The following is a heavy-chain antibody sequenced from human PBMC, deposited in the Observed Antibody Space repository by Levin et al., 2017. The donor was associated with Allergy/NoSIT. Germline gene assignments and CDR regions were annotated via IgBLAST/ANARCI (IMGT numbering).Heavy chain of an antibody. CDR1: GFTLSTFW. CDR3: ARIANNGYYDSSGFYSYFGLDL. J-gene: IGHJ6*02. Sequence: GGSLRLSCAASGFTLSTFWMHWVRQAPGRGLVWVARINRDGSSTSYADSVKGRFTISRDNAKNTLYLQMNSLRAEDTAVYQCARIANNGYYDSSGFYSYFGLDLWGQGTTVTVSS. CDR2: INRDGSST. V-gene: IGHV3-74*01. D-gene: IGHD3-22*01.